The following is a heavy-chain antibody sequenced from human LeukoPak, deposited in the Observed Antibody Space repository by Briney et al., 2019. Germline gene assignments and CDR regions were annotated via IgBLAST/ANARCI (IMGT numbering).Heavy chain of an antibody. CDR2: LHNTGRT. Sequence: PSETLSLTCTVSDVSNNNYYWSWLRQPPGKGLEWLGYLHNTGRTNYNPSLNSRVTISVATSKNQFSLKLSSVTAADTAVYYCARPSTYYYDSSGHGAFDIWGQGTMVTVSS. V-gene: IGHV4-59*08. D-gene: IGHD3-22*01. CDR1: DVSNNNYY. CDR3: ARPSTYYYDSSGHGAFDI. J-gene: IGHJ3*02.